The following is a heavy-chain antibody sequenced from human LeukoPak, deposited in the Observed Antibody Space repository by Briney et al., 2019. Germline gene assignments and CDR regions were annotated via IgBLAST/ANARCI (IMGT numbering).Heavy chain of an antibody. CDR1: ELTVSSNC. CDR3: AKLREWELPDLFDY. J-gene: IGHJ4*02. CDR2: ISGSGGSR. Sequence: GGSLRLSCAASELTVSSNCMTWVRQAPGKGLEWVSGISGSGGSRFYTDSVKGRFTISRDNSKNTLYLQMNSLRAEDTAVYYCAKLREWELPDLFDYWGQGTLVTVSS. V-gene: IGHV3-23*01. D-gene: IGHD1-26*01.